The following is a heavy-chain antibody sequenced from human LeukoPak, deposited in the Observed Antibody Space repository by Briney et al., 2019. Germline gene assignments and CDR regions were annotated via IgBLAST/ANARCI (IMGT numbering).Heavy chain of an antibody. CDR1: GGSISSSGYY. V-gene: IGHV4-39*01. CDR2: IYYSGST. D-gene: IGHD1-14*01. J-gene: IGHJ4*02. Sequence: PSETLSLTCTVSGGSISSSGYYWGWIRQPPGKGLEWIGSIYYSGSTYYNPSLKSRVTISVDTSKNQFSLKLSSVTAADTAVYYCARLKPIIWGQGTLVTVSS. CDR3: ARLKPII.